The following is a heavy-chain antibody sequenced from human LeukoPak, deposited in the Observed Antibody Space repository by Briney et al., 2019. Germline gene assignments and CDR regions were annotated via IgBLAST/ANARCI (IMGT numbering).Heavy chain of an antibody. Sequence: GGSLRLSCVVSGIPFSDYYMNWIRQAPGKGLEWISYISSSSSYTDYADSVKGRFTISRDNAKSALYLQMNSLRLEDMAVYYCAAGTAADFWGQGTLVTVSS. CDR2: ISSSSSYT. J-gene: IGHJ4*02. CDR1: GIPFSDYY. D-gene: IGHD6-13*01. CDR3: AAGTAADF. V-gene: IGHV3-11*03.